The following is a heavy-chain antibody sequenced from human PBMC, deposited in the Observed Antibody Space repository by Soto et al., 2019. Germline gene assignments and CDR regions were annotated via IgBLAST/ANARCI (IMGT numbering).Heavy chain of an antibody. CDR3: ARGTLLIGVVISGWFDP. D-gene: IGHD3-3*01. CDR1: GGSISSYY. V-gene: IGHV4-59*01. J-gene: IGHJ5*02. CDR2: IYYSGST. Sequence: QVQLQESGPGLVKPSETLSLTCTVSGGSISSYYWSWIRQPPGKGLEWIGYIYYSGSTNYNPSLKSRVNISVDTSKNQFSLKLSSVTAADTAVYYCARGTLLIGVVISGWFDPWGQGTLVTVSS.